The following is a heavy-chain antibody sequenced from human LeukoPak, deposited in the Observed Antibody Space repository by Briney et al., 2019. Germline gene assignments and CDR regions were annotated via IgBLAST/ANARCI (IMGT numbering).Heavy chain of an antibody. CDR1: GYTFTSYD. J-gene: IGHJ4*02. CDR3: ARLSNGYYELTDY. Sequence: ASVKVSCKASGYTFTSYDISWVRQATGQGLEWMGWMNPNSGNTGYAQKFQGRVTMTRNTSISTAYMERSSLRSEDTAVYYCARLSNGYYELTDYWGQGTLVTVSS. V-gene: IGHV1-8*01. CDR2: MNPNSGNT. D-gene: IGHD3-22*01.